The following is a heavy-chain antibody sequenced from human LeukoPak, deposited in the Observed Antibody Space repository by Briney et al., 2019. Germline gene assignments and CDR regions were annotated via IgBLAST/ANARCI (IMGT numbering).Heavy chain of an antibody. CDR2: MNPNSGNT. Sequence: EASVKVSCKASGYTFTSYDINWVRQATGQGLEWMGWMNPNSGNTGYAQKFQGRVTITRNTSISTAYMELSSLRSEDTAVYYCARGGGKLLWAYYYYMDVWGKGTTVTVSS. J-gene: IGHJ6*03. CDR1: GYTFTSYD. V-gene: IGHV1-8*03. CDR3: ARGGGKLLWAYYYYMDV. D-gene: IGHD2-2*01.